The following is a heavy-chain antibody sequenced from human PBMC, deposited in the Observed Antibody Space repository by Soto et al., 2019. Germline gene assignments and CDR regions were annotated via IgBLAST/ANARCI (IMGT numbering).Heavy chain of an antibody. CDR2: ISINGGST. CDR1: GLTFSIYA. CDR3: VKGEYYYDSSGYYPFDY. Sequence: GGSLRLSCSASGLTFSIYAMRWVRQAPGKGLEYVSSISINGGSTHYADSVKGRFTISRDNSKNTQYLQMSSLRADDTALYYCVKGEYYYDSSGYYPFDYWGQGTLVTVSS. V-gene: IGHV3-64D*06. D-gene: IGHD3-22*01. J-gene: IGHJ4*02.